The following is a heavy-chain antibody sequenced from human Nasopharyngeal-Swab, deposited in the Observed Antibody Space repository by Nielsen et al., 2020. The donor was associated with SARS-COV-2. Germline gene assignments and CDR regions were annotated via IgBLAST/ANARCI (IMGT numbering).Heavy chain of an antibody. Sequence: SETLSLTCAVYGGSFTSYSWGWIRQPPGKGLEWIAEINHTGSTNYNPSLKSRVTISVDTSKSQFSLKLSSVPAADTAGYYCARHNAHCSNGVCSTYYYHALDVWGQGTTVTVYS. CDR1: GGSFTSYS. V-gene: IGHV4-34*01. CDR2: INHTGST. J-gene: IGHJ6*02. D-gene: IGHD2-8*01. CDR3: ARHNAHCSNGVCSTYYYHALDV.